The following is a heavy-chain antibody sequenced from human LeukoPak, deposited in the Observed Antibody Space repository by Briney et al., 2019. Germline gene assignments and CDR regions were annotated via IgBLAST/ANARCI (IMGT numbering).Heavy chain of an antibody. CDR1: GGTFNNYA. J-gene: IGHJ6*03. CDR2: IIPMFGTT. CDR3: ASTIFGPRRGYYYYYYMDV. V-gene: IGHV1-69*05. D-gene: IGHD3-3*01. Sequence: SVKVSCKASGGTFNNYAISWVRQAPGQGLEWMGGIIPMFGTTNYAQKFQGRVTITTDESTSTAYLELSSLRSEDTALYYCASTIFGPRRGYYYYYYMDVWGKGTTVTVSS.